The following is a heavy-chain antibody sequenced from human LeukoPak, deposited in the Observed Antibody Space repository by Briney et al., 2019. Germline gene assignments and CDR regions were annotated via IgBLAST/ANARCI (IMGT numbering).Heavy chain of an antibody. Sequence: GGSLRLSRAASGFTFSSYGMHWVRQAPGKGLEWVAVIWYDGSNKYYADSVKGRLTISRGKSKNPLHLQMNSLRAEDTAVYYCAKDRGTFDWLSSDYYYYGMDVWGQGTTVTVSS. J-gene: IGHJ6*02. CDR1: GFTFSSYG. CDR2: IWYDGSNK. CDR3: AKDRGTFDWLSSDYYYYGMDV. D-gene: IGHD3-9*01. V-gene: IGHV3-30*02.